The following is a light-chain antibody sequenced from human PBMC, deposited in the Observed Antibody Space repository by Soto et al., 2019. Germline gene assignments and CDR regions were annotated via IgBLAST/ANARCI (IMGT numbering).Light chain of an antibody. CDR3: SSYTCSSTLV. CDR1: SSDVGGYNY. CDR2: DVI. J-gene: IGLJ2*01. Sequence: QSALTQPASVSGSPGQSITISCTGASSDVGGYNYVSWYQQHPGKAPKLMIYDVIDRPSGVSDRFSGSKSGNMASLTISGLQAEDEADYYCSSYTCSSTLVFGGGTKVTVL. V-gene: IGLV2-14*01.